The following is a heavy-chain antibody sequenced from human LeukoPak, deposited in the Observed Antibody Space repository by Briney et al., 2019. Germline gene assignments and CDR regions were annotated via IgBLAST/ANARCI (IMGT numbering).Heavy chain of an antibody. J-gene: IGHJ5*02. D-gene: IGHD6-13*01. CDR3: AKDRRQQLVLDWSDP. CDR2: ISDTGGST. CDR1: GFTFSSYT. V-gene: IGHV3-23*01. Sequence: PGGSLRLSCAASGFTFSSYTMNWVRQAPGKGLEWVSAISDTGGSTYYADPVKGRFTISRDNSKNTLYLQMNSLRVEDTALYYCAKDRRQQLVLDWSDPWGQGTLVTVST.